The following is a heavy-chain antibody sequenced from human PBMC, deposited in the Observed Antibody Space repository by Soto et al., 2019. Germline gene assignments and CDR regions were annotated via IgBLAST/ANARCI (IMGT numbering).Heavy chain of an antibody. CDR2: LSGGGGST. Sequence: EVQLLESGGGLIQPGGSLRLSCAASGFTFSNYAMSWVRQAPGKGLEWVSGLSGGGGSTYSADSVKGWFTISRDNSKNARYLQMNSLRAEDTALYYCAKQSRGGPYFSYSYVDVWGKGTAVTVSS. D-gene: IGHD3-16*01. V-gene: IGHV3-23*01. CDR3: AKQSRGGPYFSYSYVDV. CDR1: GFTFSNYA. J-gene: IGHJ6*03.